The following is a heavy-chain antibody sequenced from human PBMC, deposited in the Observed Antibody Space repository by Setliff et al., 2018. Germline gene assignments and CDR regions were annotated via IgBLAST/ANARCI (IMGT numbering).Heavy chain of an antibody. CDR2: ITSSGTTT. D-gene: IGHD2-2*03. J-gene: IGHJ5*02. Sequence: LSLSCAASGFTFSDYSMSWIRQAPGKGLEWVSYITSSGTTTFYTDSVKGRFAISRDNARNSLYLQMNSLRVEDTAVYYCARDGYPGTSWGQGTLVTVSS. CDR1: GFTFSDYS. V-gene: IGHV3-11*01. CDR3: ARDGYPGTS.